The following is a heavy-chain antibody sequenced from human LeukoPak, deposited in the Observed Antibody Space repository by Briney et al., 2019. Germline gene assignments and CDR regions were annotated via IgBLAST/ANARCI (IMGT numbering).Heavy chain of an antibody. CDR1: GGSVSSNSAA. CDR3: ARVVNGVWGWYDY. V-gene: IGHV6-1*01. CDR2: TYYRSKWYK. J-gene: IGHJ4*02. D-gene: IGHD2-8*01. Sequence: SQTLSLTCAISGGSVSSNSAAWNWIRHSPSRGLEWLGRTYYRSKWYKDYAVSVKSRITINPDTYKNQFSLQLNSVTPEDTAVYYCARVVNGVWGWYDYWGQGTLVTVSS.